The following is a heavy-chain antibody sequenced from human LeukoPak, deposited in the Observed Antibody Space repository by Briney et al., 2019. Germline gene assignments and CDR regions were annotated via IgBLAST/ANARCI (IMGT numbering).Heavy chain of an antibody. CDR1: GFTFSSYA. Sequence: SGGSLRLSCAASGFTFSSYAMSWVRQAPGKGLEWGSAISGSGGSTYYADSVKGRFTISRDNSKNTLYLQMNSLRAEDTAVYYCAKTSSVVAVAGTGFDYWGQGTLVTVSS. CDR2: ISGSGGST. CDR3: AKTSSVVAVAGTGFDY. V-gene: IGHV3-23*01. D-gene: IGHD6-19*01. J-gene: IGHJ4*02.